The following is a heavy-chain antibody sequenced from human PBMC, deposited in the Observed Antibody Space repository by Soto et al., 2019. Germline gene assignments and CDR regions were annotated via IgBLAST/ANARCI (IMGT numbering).Heavy chain of an antibody. CDR2: INHSGST. V-gene: IGHV4-34*01. J-gene: IGHJ6*02. CDR1: GGSFSGYY. CDR3: ARGLRVVVVAATPSYYYYYGMDV. D-gene: IGHD2-15*01. Sequence: SETLSLTCAVYGGSFSGYYWSWIRQPPGKGLEWIGEINHSGSTNYNPSLKSRVTISVDTSKNQFSLKLSSVTAADTAVYYCARGLRVVVVAATPSYYYYYGMDVWGQGTTVTVSS.